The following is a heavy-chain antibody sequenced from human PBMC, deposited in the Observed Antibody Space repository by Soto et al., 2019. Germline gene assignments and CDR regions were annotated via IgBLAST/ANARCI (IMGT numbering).Heavy chain of an antibody. CDR2: INHSGST. CDR1: GGSFSCYY. Sequence: LETLSLTCAVYGGSFSCYYLSWIRQPPGKGLEWIGEINHSGSTNYNPSLKSRVTISVDTSKNQFSLKLSSMTAADTAVYYCARGPPVMDVWGKGTTVTVSS. J-gene: IGHJ6*04. CDR3: ARGPPVMDV. V-gene: IGHV4-34*01. D-gene: IGHD6-19*01.